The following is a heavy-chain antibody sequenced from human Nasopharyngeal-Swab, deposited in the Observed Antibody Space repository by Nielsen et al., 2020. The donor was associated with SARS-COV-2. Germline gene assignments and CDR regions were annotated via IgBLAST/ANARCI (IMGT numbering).Heavy chain of an antibody. J-gene: IGHJ5*02. CDR2: INEDGSIT. Sequence: ERSLRLSCAASGFTFRSYWMHWVRQVPGKGLVWVSRINEDGSITNYADSVEGRFTISRDNAKNTLFLHMNSLRAEDTAVYYCGRDLGGRFSTWGQGTLVTASS. CDR1: GFTFRSYW. V-gene: IGHV3-74*01. CDR3: GRDLGGRFST. D-gene: IGHD3-16*01.